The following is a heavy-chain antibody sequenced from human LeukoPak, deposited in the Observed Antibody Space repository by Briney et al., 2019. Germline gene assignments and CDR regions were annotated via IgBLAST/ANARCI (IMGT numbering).Heavy chain of an antibody. Sequence: NPSQTLSLTCTVSGGSISSGDYYWSWIRQPPGKGLEWIGYIYYSGSTYYNPSLKSRVTISVDTSKNQFSLKLSSVTAADTAVYYCARQTLRDGPAGAFDIWGQGTMVTVSS. V-gene: IGHV4-30-4*01. CDR2: IYYSGST. CDR1: GGSISSGDYY. J-gene: IGHJ3*02. CDR3: ARQTLRDGPAGAFDI. D-gene: IGHD5-24*01.